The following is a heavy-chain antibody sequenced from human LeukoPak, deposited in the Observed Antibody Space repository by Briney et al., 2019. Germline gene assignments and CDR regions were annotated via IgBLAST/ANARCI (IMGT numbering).Heavy chain of an antibody. V-gene: IGHV3-23*01. Sequence: GGSLRLSCAASGFTFSSYAMSWVRQAPGKGLEWDSAISGSGGSTYYADSVKGRFTISRDNSKNTLYLQMNSLRAEDTAVYYCAKFLPTHIVVANYYFDYWGQGTLVTVSS. CDR3: AKFLPTHIVVANYYFDY. CDR1: GFTFSSYA. D-gene: IGHD2-21*01. J-gene: IGHJ4*02. CDR2: ISGSGGST.